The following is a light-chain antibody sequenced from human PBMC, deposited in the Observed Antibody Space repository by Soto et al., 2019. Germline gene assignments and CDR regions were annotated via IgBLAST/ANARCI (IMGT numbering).Light chain of an antibody. CDR2: SNN. CDR3: AAWDDSLNVV. J-gene: IGLJ2*01. V-gene: IGLV1-44*01. Sequence: QSVLTQPPSASGTPGQRVTISCSGSSSNIGSNTVNWYQQLPGTAPKLLIYSNNQRPSGVPDRFSCSKSGTSASLAISGLQSEDEDDYYCAAWDDSLNVVFGGGTQLTVL. CDR1: SSNIGSNT.